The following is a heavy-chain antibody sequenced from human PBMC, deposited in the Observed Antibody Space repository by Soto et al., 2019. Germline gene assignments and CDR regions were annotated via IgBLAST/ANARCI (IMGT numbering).Heavy chain of an antibody. J-gene: IGHJ5*02. CDR1: GGSISNSSCY. CDR3: ARHIYSSGWYGIEGNNWFDP. CDR2: IYYSGST. D-gene: IGHD6-19*01. V-gene: IGHV4-39*01. Sequence: PSLPHPHPYTVSGGSISNSSCYWGWNRKPPGKGLEWIGSIYYSGSTYYNPSLKSRVTISVDTSKNQFSLKLSSVTAADTAVYYCARHIYSSGWYGIEGNNWFDPWGQGTLVTVSS.